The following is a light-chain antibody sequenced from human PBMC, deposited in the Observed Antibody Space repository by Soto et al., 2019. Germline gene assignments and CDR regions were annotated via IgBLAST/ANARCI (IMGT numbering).Light chain of an antibody. CDR2: TVS. Sequence: DIQLTQSPSTLSASVGDRVTITCRASHSISTSLAWYQQKPGKAPKALIYTVSTLQSGVPSRFSGSGSGTEFTLGITSLQPDDCATYYCQQDNSFTWTIGQGTKV. V-gene: IGKV1-5*03. J-gene: IGKJ1*01. CDR3: QQDNSFTWT. CDR1: HSISTS.